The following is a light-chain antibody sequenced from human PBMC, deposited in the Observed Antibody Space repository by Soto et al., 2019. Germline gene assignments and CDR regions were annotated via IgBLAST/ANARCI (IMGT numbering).Light chain of an antibody. V-gene: IGLV2-23*01. Sequence: QSALTQPASVSGSPGQSITISCTRTSSNVESYNLVSWYQHPPGKAPKLIIYEGSERPSGVSNRFSGAQSGHSASLTISGLQAEDEADYYGSSYAGAVVFGGGTKLTVL. CDR3: SSYAGAVV. CDR2: EGS. J-gene: IGLJ2*01. CDR1: SSNVESYNL.